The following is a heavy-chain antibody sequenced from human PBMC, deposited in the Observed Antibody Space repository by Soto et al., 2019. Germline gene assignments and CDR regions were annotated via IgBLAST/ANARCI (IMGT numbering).Heavy chain of an antibody. CDR3: ARVFDYWSGFYVY. CDR1: ADSMTSXX. CDR2: VYAAGNT. D-gene: IGHD3-3*01. J-gene: IGHJ4*02. Sequence: SETLSLTCNVSADSMTSXXWSWIRQPAGKGLEWIGRVYAAGNTNYNPSLTGRVTMSIDTSKKQFSLRMTSLTAADTAVYFCARVFDYWSGFYVYWGQGILVTVSS. V-gene: IGHV4-4*07.